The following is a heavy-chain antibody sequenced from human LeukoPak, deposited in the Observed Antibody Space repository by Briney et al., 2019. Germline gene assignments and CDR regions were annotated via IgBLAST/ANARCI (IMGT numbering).Heavy chain of an antibody. CDR2: IKQDGSEK. V-gene: IGHV3-7*01. CDR3: ARDDSGSPTFYYYFYMDV. J-gene: IGHJ6*03. CDR1: GFTFSSYW. D-gene: IGHD1-26*01. Sequence: GGSLRLSCAASGFTFSSYWMSWVRQAPGKGLEWVANIKQDGSEKYYVDSVKGRFTISRDNAKNSLYLQMNSLRAEDTAVYYCARDDSGSPTFYYYFYMDVWGKGTTVTVSS.